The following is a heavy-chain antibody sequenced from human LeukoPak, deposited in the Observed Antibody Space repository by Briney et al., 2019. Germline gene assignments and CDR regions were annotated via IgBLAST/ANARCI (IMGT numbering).Heavy chain of an antibody. D-gene: IGHD1-14*01. CDR3: AREILGGFNPGAY. Sequence: SETLSLTCTVSLDSTTSNFWSWVRQPPGKGLEWIGEIHRSGSPNYNPSLQSRVTISIDRSRNQIALELSSVTAADTAVYYRAREILGGFNPGAYWGQGTLVTVSS. V-gene: IGHV4-4*02. CDR2: IHRSGSP. J-gene: IGHJ4*02. CDR1: LDSTTSNF.